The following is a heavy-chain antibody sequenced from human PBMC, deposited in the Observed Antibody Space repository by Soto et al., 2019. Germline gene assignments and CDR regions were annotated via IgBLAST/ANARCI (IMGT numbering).Heavy chain of an antibody. D-gene: IGHD5-18*01. J-gene: IGHJ6*02. CDR1: GFTFSNYA. Sequence: EVQLLESGGGLVQPGGSLRLSCAASGFTFSNYAMSWVRQAPGKGLEWVSVISGSGRSTYYADSVKGRFTISRDSSKSTLYLQMNSLRAEDTAVYYCASGSGYSYDHYYYYTLDVWGQGTTVTVSS. CDR3: ASGSGYSYDHYYYYTLDV. V-gene: IGHV3-23*01. CDR2: ISGSGRST.